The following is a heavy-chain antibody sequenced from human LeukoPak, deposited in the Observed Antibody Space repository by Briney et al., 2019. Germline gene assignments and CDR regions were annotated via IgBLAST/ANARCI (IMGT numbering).Heavy chain of an antibody. V-gene: IGHV4-59*08. Sequence: SETLSLTCTVSGDSITSYYWSWIRQPPGKGLEWIGYIYYSGSTNYNPSLKSRATISLDTSKNQFSLKLLSVTAADTAVYYCARHLSGFSSGKFDSWGQGTLVTVSS. CDR1: GDSITSYY. D-gene: IGHD6-19*01. CDR3: ARHLSGFSSGKFDS. J-gene: IGHJ4*02. CDR2: IYYSGST.